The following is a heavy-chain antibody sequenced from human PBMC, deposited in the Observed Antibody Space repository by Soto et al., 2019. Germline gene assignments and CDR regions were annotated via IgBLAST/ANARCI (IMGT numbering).Heavy chain of an antibody. V-gene: IGHV4-39*01. J-gene: IGHJ4*02. CDR3: ARPSGSYLYYFDY. Sequence: PSETLSLTCPVSGGSISSNYYYWGWIRQPPGKGLEWIGSIYYSGSTYYNPSLKSQVTISVDTSKNQFSLKLSSVTAADTAVYYCARPSGSYLYYFDYWGQGTLVTVSS. CDR1: GGSISSNYYY. D-gene: IGHD1-26*01. CDR2: IYYSGST.